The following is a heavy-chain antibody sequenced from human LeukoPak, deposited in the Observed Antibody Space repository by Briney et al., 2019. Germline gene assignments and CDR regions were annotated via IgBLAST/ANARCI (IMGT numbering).Heavy chain of an antibody. D-gene: IGHD1-26*01. CDR1: GLTFSTYG. J-gene: IGHJ4*02. CDR2: ISSSSRYI. Sequence: GGSLRLSCAPSGLTFSTYGMHWVRQAPGKGLEWDSSISSSSRYIYYVDSVKGRFTISRDNAKNSLYLQMNSLRAEDTAVYYCAREWELGNWGQGTLVTVSS. CDR3: AREWELGN. V-gene: IGHV3-21*01.